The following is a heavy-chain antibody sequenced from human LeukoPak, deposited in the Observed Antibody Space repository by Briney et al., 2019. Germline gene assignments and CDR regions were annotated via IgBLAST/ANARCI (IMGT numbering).Heavy chain of an antibody. CDR2: IYSTGST. Sequence: SETLSLTCTVSGGPISTYYWSWFREPPTEGLEWIGYIYSTGSTDYNASLRSRVTISVDTSKPQLSLKLTSVNAADTAVHYCASTRGHNYGWGAFDIWRQGTMVTVSS. D-gene: IGHD5-18*01. CDR1: GGPISTYY. V-gene: IGHV4-4*09. CDR3: ASTRGHNYGWGAFDI. J-gene: IGHJ3*02.